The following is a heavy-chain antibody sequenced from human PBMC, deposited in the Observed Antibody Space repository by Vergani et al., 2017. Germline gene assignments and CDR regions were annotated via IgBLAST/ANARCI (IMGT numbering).Heavy chain of an antibody. D-gene: IGHD3-10*01. CDR1: GYSITSGYY. Sequence: QVQLLESGPGLLKPSETLSLPCSVSGYSITSGYYWGWIRQPPGRGREWIGSIYHTGSAYYNPSLKSRVTVSVDTSMNQVSLKLNSVTAADTAVYYCVRTVALWFGETKDGGWFDPWGQGTLVTVTS. CDR3: VRTVALWFGETKDGGWFDP. J-gene: IGHJ5*02. V-gene: IGHV4-38-2*01. CDR2: IYHTGSA.